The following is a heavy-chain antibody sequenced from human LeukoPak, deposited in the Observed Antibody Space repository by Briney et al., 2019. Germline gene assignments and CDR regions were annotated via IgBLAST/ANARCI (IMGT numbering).Heavy chain of an antibody. CDR2: INHSGST. D-gene: IGHD4-17*01. CDR3: AKSPMRNYGDPKTDY. CDR1: GGSFSGYY. J-gene: IGHJ4*02. V-gene: IGHV4-34*01. Sequence: SETLSLTCAVYGGSFSGYYWSWIRQPPGKGLEWIGEINHSGSTNYNPSHKSRVTISVDTSKNQFSLKLSSVTAADTAVYYCAKSPMRNYGDPKTDYWGQGTLVTVSS.